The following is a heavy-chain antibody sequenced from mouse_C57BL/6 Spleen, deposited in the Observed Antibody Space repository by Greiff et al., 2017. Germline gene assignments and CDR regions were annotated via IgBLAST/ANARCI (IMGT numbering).Heavy chain of an antibody. D-gene: IGHD3-3*01. J-gene: IGHJ2*01. CDR2: IDPSDSYT. Sequence: QVQLQQPGAELVMPGASVKLSCKASGYTFTSYWMHWVKQRPGQGLEWIGEIDPSDSYTNYNQKFQGKSTLTVDKSSSTAYMQLSSLTSEDSAVYYCARRGTGFDYWGQGTTLTVSS. V-gene: IGHV1-69*01. CDR3: ARRGTGFDY. CDR1: GYTFTSYW.